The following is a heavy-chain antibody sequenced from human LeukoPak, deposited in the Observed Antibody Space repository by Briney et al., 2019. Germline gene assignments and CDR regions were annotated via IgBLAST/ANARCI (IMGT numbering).Heavy chain of an antibody. Sequence: PSETPSLTCTVSGGSISSSSYYWGWIRQPPGKGLEWIGSIYYSGSTYYNPSLKSRVTISVDTSKNQFSLKLSSVTAADTAVYYCARQCDILTGYYKGSIDYWGQGTLVTVSS. CDR3: ARQCDILTGYYKGSIDY. J-gene: IGHJ4*02. D-gene: IGHD3-9*01. CDR2: IYYSGST. V-gene: IGHV4-39*01. CDR1: GGSISSSSYY.